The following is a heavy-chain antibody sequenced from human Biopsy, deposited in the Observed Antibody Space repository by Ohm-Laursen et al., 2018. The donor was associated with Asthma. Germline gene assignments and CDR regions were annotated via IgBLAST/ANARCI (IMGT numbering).Heavy chain of an antibody. V-gene: IGHV1-69*01. Sequence: SSVKVSCKTSGDTFRTSAFSWVRQAPGQGLEWLGGIMTVFGTTNYAQKFQGRVTITADESTSTAYMEVTSLRSEDTAIYYCAKCQVGYSSGWSLLLKKIYYSGMDVWGQGTAVTVSS. D-gene: IGHD6-19*01. CDR3: AKCQVGYSSGWSLLLKKIYYSGMDV. J-gene: IGHJ6*02. CDR2: IMTVFGTT. CDR1: GDTFRTSA.